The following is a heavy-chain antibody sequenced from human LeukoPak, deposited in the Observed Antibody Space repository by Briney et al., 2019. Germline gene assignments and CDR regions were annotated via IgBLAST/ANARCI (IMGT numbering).Heavy chain of an antibody. CDR2: ILFDGSNS. Sequence: GGSLRLSCTASGFTFTNFNMHWFRQAPGKGLEWVAFILFDGSNSKYEASVKGRFTISRDNSKNTLYLQMNTLRTEDTAVYYCANQKLSGTHLPGYWGQGTLVTVSS. J-gene: IGHJ4*02. D-gene: IGHD3-10*01. CDR1: GFTFTNFN. V-gene: IGHV3-30*02. CDR3: ANQKLSGTHLPGY.